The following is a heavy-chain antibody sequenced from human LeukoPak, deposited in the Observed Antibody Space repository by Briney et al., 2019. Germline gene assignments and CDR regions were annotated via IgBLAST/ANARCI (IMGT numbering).Heavy chain of an antibody. CDR2: ISYDGSNK. J-gene: IGHJ4*02. CDR1: GFTFSSYA. D-gene: IGHD3-3*01. Sequence: GGSLRLSCAASGFTFSSYAMHWVRQAPGKGLEWVAVISYDGSNKYYADSVKGRFTISRDNSKNTLYLQMSSLRAEDTAVYYCAREKLYYDFWSGYYTYFDYWGQGTLVTVSS. CDR3: AREKLYYDFWSGYYTYFDY. V-gene: IGHV3-30-3*01.